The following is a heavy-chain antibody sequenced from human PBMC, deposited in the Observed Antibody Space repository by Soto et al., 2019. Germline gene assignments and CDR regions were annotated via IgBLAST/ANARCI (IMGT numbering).Heavy chain of an antibody. V-gene: IGHV1-46*03. CDR2: IHPSGGGS. D-gene: IGHD2-21*02. J-gene: IGHJ4*02. Sequence: WNTVGYPYSSDYLHCVRNKHSQGLEWMGMIHPSGGGSTYAQKFLGRVTMTMDSSTSTVFMELTSLRSADTAVYYCARGGHIAVVTDSFDSWGQGTLVTVSS. CDR1: GYPYSSDY. CDR3: ARGGHIAVVTDSFDS.